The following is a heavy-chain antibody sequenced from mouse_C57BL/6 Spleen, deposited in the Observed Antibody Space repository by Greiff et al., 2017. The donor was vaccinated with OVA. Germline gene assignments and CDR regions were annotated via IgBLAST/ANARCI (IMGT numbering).Heavy chain of an antibody. Sequence: VQLQQSGAELVKPGASVKLSCTASGFNIKDYYMHWVKQRTEQGLEWIGRIDPEDGETKYAPKFPGKATITADTSSNTAYLQLSSLTSEDTAVYYCARDDYDAWFAYWGQGTLVTVSA. CDR2: IDPEDGET. CDR3: ARDDYDAWFAY. D-gene: IGHD2-4*01. CDR1: GFNIKDYY. V-gene: IGHV14-2*01. J-gene: IGHJ3*01.